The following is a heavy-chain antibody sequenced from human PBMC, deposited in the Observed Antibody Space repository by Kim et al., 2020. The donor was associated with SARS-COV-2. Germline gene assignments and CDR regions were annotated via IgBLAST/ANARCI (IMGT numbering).Heavy chain of an antibody. CDR1: GYTFTSYA. J-gene: IGHJ4*02. CDR3: ARVKQHLHFDY. D-gene: IGHD6-13*01. V-gene: IGHV1-3*01. Sequence: ASVKVSCKASGYTFTSYAMHWVRQAPGQRLEWMGWINAGNGNTKYSQKFQGRVTITSVTSASTAYMELSSLRSDVTAVYYCARVKQHLHFDYWDQGTLVTVSS. CDR2: INAGNGNT.